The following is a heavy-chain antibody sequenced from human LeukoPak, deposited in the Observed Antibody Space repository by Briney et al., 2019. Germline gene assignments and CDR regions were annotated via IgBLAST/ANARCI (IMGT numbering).Heavy chain of an antibody. Sequence: SETLSLTCTVSGGSISSYYWSWIRQPPGKGLEWIGYISYSRSTNYNPSLKSRVTILVDTSKNQFSLKLSSVTAADTAVYYCARDRGTGDHDYWGQGTLVTVSS. CDR2: ISYSRST. CDR3: ARDRGTGDHDY. D-gene: IGHD7-27*01. V-gene: IGHV4-59*01. J-gene: IGHJ4*02. CDR1: GGSISSYY.